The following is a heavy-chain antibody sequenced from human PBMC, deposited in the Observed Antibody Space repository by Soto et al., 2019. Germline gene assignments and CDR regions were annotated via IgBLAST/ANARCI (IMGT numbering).Heavy chain of an antibody. CDR3: ARRGGYLLSYFDY. CDR2: INHSGST. CDR1: GGSISSYY. Sequence: SETLSLTCTVSGGSISSYYWSWIRQPPGKGLEWIGEINHSGSTNYNPSLKSRVTISVDTSKNQFSLKLSSVTAADTAVYYCARRGGYLLSYFDYWGQGTLVTVSS. V-gene: IGHV4-34*01. D-gene: IGHD2-15*01. J-gene: IGHJ4*02.